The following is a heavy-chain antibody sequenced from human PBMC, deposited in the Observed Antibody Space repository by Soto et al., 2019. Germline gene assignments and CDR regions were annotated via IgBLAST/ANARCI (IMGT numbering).Heavy chain of an antibody. J-gene: IGHJ6*02. CDR3: CNQGDYQVYRYYYGMDV. V-gene: IGHV3-30*03. CDR1: GFTFRSHG. Sequence: PGGSLRLSCAASGFTFRSHGMHWVRQAPGKGLEWVALISYDGNSKYYGDSVEGRFTISRDNSKSTLYLQMNSLRVEDTGVYYCCNQGDYQVYRYYYGMDVWGQGTTVTVSS. D-gene: IGHD4-17*01. CDR2: ISYDGNSK.